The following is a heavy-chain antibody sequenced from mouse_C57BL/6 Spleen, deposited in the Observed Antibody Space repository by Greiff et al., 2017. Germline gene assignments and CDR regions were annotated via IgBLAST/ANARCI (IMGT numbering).Heavy chain of an antibody. V-gene: IGHV5-6*01. CDR3: ARVTTVEGYFDY. D-gene: IGHD1-1*01. CDR2: ISSGGSYT. Sequence: EVMLVASGGDLVKPGGSLKLSCAASGFTFSSYGMSWVRQTPDKRLEWVATISSGGSYTYYPDSVKGRFTISRDNAKNTLYLQMSSLKSEDTAMYYCARVTTVEGYFDYWGQGTTLTVSS. J-gene: IGHJ2*01. CDR1: GFTFSSYG.